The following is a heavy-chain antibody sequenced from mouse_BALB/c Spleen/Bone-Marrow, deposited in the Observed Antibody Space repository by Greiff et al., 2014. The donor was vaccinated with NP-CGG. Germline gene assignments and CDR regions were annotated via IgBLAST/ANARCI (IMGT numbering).Heavy chain of an antibody. V-gene: IGHV1S132*01. D-gene: IGHD2-5*01. Sequence: QVQLQQPGAELVRPGASVKLSCKTSGYIFTSYWIHWVQQRSGQGLEWIARIYPGTGSPYYNEKFKGKATLTADKSSSTAYMQLNSLKSEDSAAYFCARTSNPSMDYWGQGTSVTVSS. CDR2: IYPGTGSP. CDR3: ARTSNPSMDY. CDR1: GYIFTSYW. J-gene: IGHJ4*01.